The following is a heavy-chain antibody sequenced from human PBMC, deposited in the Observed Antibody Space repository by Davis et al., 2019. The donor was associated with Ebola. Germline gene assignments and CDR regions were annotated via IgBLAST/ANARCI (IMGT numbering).Heavy chain of an antibody. J-gene: IGHJ2*01. CDR2: IYYSGTT. Sequence: ESLKISCTVSGGSISRSTDYWGWIRQTPGKGLEWIGSIYYSGTTYQNPSLKSRVTISVDTSRNQFSLKLSSVTAADTAMYYCVRVIVAHSWYFDLWGRGTLVTVSS. D-gene: IGHD3-22*01. CDR1: GGSISRSTDY. CDR3: VRVIVAHSWYFDL. V-gene: IGHV4-39*07.